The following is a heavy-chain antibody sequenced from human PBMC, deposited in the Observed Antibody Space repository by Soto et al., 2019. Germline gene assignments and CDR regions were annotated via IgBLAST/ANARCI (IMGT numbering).Heavy chain of an antibody. Sequence: GGSLRLSCAASGFNFDDHAMHWVRQTPGKGLEWVSGISWNSVTINYADSIKGRFTISRDNAKRTLYLQMNNLRPADTAMYFCVRSSGSQPRAGWFDPWGQGTLVTVSS. V-gene: IGHV3-9*01. CDR1: GFNFDDHA. CDR2: ISWNSVTI. CDR3: VRSSGSQPRAGWFDP. D-gene: IGHD1-26*01. J-gene: IGHJ5*02.